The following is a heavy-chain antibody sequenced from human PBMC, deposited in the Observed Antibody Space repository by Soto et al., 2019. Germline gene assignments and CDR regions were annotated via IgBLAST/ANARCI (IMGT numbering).Heavy chain of an antibody. V-gene: IGHV4-39*01. CDR1: GGSISSSSYY. CDR2: IYYSGST. J-gene: IGHJ4*02. CDR3: ARAGVATETFDY. Sequence: SETLSLTCTVSGGSISSSSYYWGWIRQPPGKGLEWIGSIYYSGSTYYNPSLKSRVTISVDTSKNQFSLKLSSVTAADTAMYYCARAGVATETFDYWGQGTLVPVSS.